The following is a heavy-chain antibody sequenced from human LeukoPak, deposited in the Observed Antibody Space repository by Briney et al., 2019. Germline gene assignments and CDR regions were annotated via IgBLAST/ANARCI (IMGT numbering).Heavy chain of an antibody. V-gene: IGHV3-30-3*01. J-gene: IGHJ4*02. CDR1: GFSFSSYA. Sequence: PGGSLRLSCAASGFSFSSYAMHWVRQAPGKGLEWVAVISYDGSNKYYADSVKGRFTISRDSSKNTLFLRMHILRAEDTAVYYCARDLLLWFGELSGDSDYWGQGTLVTVSS. CDR2: ISYDGSNK. D-gene: IGHD3-10*01. CDR3: ARDLLLWFGELSGDSDY.